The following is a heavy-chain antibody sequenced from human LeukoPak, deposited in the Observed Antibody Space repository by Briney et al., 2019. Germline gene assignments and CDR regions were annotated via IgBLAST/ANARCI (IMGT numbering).Heavy chain of an antibody. Sequence: GGSLRLSCAASGFTFSSYGMHWVRQAPGKGLEWVAFIRYDGSNKYYADSVKGRFTISRDNSKNTLYLQMNSLRAEDTAVYYCAKDQGSSWYGNYFDYWGQGTLVTVSS. D-gene: IGHD6-13*01. CDR3: AKDQGSSWYGNYFDY. V-gene: IGHV3-30*02. CDR1: GFTFSSYG. CDR2: IRYDGSNK. J-gene: IGHJ4*02.